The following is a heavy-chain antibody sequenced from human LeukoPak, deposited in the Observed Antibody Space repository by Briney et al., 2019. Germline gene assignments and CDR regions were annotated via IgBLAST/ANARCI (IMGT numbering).Heavy chain of an antibody. CDR1: GGTLSNSA. Sequence: SVKVSCRASGGTLSNSAISWVRQAPGQGLEWMGRIIPIFGTANYAQKFQGRVTITTDESTSTAYVELSSLRSEDTAIYYCARRKWELLGDAFDTWGQGTMVTVSS. CDR3: ARRKWELLGDAFDT. D-gene: IGHD1-26*01. V-gene: IGHV1-69*05. CDR2: IIPIFGTA. J-gene: IGHJ3*02.